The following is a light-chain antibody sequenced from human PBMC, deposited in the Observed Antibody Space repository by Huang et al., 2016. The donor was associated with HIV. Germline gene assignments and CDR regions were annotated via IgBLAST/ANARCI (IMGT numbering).Light chain of an antibody. V-gene: IGKV3-15*01. CDR1: QSVSSS. J-gene: IGKJ4*01. Sequence: EIVMTQSPATLSVSPGERATPSCRASQSVSSSLAWYQQKSGQAPRLLIYGASTRATGIPARFSGSGSGTEFTLTISSLQSEDFAVYYCQQYHTWPPGRLTFGGGTKVEIK. CDR3: QQYHTWPPGRLT. CDR2: GAS.